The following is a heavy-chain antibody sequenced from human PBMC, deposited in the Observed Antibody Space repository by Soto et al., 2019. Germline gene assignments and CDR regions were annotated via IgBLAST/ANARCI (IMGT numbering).Heavy chain of an antibody. CDR3: AKDALTVAGPQRGSLDV. J-gene: IGHJ6*02. V-gene: IGHV3-30*18. CDR1: GFTLSRKG. CDR2: ISYDGSNK. D-gene: IGHD6-19*01. Sequence: GGSLRLSCAASGFTLSRKGMHWVRQAPGRGLEWVAVISYDGSNKYYGDSVKGRFTISRDNSKHTVYLQMNSLRAEDTAVYYCAKDALTVAGPQRGSLDVWGQGTTVTVSS.